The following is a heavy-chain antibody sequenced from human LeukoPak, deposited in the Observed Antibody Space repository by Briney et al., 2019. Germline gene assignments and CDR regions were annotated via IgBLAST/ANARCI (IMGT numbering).Heavy chain of an antibody. D-gene: IGHD3-10*01. CDR1: GGSISSYY. CDR2: IYYSGST. V-gene: IGHV4-59*01. J-gene: IGHJ6*03. Sequence: SETLSLTCTVSGGSISSYYWSWIRQPPGKGLEWIGYIYYSGSTNYNPSLKSRVTISVDTSKNQFSLKLSSVTAADTAVYYCARHGGYYYYYMTSGAKGPRSPSP. CDR3: ARHGGYYYYYMTS.